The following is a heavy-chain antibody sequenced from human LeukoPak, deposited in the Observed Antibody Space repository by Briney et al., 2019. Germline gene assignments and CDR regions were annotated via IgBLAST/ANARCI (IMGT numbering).Heavy chain of an antibody. CDR3: ARTSGSYGPYFDY. V-gene: IGHV1-2*02. D-gene: IGHD1-26*01. Sequence: GASVKVSCKASGYTFTGYYMHWVRQAPGQGREWMGWINPNSGGTNYAQKFQGRVTMTRDTSISTAYMELSRLRSDDTAVYYCARTSGSYGPYFDYWGQGTLVTVSS. J-gene: IGHJ4*02. CDR2: INPNSGGT. CDR1: GYTFTGYY.